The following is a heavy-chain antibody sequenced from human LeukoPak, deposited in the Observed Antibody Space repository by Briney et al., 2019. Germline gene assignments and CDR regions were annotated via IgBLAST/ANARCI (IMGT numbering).Heavy chain of an antibody. CDR2: VSSSGSTI. CDR3: ATVAMEDWYFDL. Sequence: GGSLRLSCVASGFTFRRYSMNWVRKAPGKGLEWVSYVSSSGSTIYYADAVKGRFTISRDNAKNSLYLQMSSLRDEDTAVYYCATVAMEDWYFDLWGRGTLVTVSS. J-gene: IGHJ2*01. CDR1: GFTFRRYS. V-gene: IGHV3-48*02. D-gene: IGHD5-18*01.